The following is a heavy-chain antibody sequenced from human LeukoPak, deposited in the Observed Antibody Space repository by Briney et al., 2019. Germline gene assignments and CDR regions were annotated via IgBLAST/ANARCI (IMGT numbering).Heavy chain of an antibody. CDR2: IYSDGDT. CDR3: ARDSGFSGTQRGEY. V-gene: IGHV3-66*02. D-gene: IGHD2-21*01. J-gene: IGHJ4*02. Sequence: GGSLRLSCAASGFAVFSNYMNWVRQAPGKGLEWVSVIYSDGDTSYADSVKGRFTISRDNSKNTLYLQMNSLRAEDTAVYYCARDSGFSGTQRGEYWGQGTLVTVSS. CDR1: GFAVFSNY.